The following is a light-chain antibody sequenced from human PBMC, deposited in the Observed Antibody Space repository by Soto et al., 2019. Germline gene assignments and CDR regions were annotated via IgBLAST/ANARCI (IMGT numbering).Light chain of an antibody. Sequence: DIQLTQSPSTLSVSVGDRVTISCRASESVSSWLAWYQQKPGRTPKLLIYHASTSETGVPSRFSGSVSGTEFTLTLSILQPDDVATDHCQQDNCNYYVFVQGTKVEIK. CDR3: QQDNCNYYV. CDR2: HAS. CDR1: ESVSSW. V-gene: IGKV1-5*03. J-gene: IGKJ1*01.